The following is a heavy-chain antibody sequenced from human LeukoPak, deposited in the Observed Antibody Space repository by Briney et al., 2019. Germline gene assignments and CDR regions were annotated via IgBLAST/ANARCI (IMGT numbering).Heavy chain of an antibody. Sequence: ASVKASCKASGYTFTGYYIHCVRQAPGHGLEWMGWINPNSGGTNYAQKFQGRVTMTRDTSIRTAYMELSRLRSDHTAMYYWARYYIEGRFFDYWGQGTLVTVSS. CDR1: GYTFTGYY. V-gene: IGHV1-2*02. D-gene: IGHD3-10*01. J-gene: IGHJ4*02. CDR3: ARYYIEGRFFDY. CDR2: INPNSGGT.